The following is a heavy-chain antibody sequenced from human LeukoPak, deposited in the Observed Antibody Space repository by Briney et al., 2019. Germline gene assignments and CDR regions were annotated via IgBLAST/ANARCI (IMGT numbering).Heavy chain of an antibody. Sequence: GGSLRLSCAASGFTLSSYAMSWVHQAPGKGLEWVSAISGSGGSTYYADSVKGRFTISRDNSKNTLYLQMNSLRAEDTAVYYCAKLPNYYDSSGITFDYWGQGTLVTVSS. J-gene: IGHJ4*02. D-gene: IGHD3-22*01. CDR2: ISGSGGST. CDR3: AKLPNYYDSSGITFDY. V-gene: IGHV3-23*01. CDR1: GFTLSSYA.